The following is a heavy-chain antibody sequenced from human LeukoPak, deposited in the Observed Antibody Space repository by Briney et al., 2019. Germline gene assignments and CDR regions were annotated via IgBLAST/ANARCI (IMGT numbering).Heavy chain of an antibody. CDR3: ARESGDIVVVPAVYFDY. CDR2: IYYSGST. D-gene: IGHD2-2*01. J-gene: IGHJ4*02. Sequence: PSETLSLTCTVSAGSVSSGSYYWSWIRQPPGKGLEWIGNIYYSGSTNYNPSLKSRVSISVDTSKNQFSLKLSSVTAADTAVYYCARESGDIVVVPAVYFDYWGQGTLVTVSS. CDR1: AGSVSSGSYY. V-gene: IGHV4-61*01.